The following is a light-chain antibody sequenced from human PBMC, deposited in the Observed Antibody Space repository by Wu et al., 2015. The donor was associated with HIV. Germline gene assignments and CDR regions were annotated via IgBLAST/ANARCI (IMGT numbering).Light chain of an antibody. CDR3: QQRLKWPPIT. J-gene: IGKJ5*01. CDR2: DTS. V-gene: IGKV3-11*01. Sequence: EIVMTQSPANLSVSPGERATLSCRASQSVSSNFAWYQQKPGQAPRLVIYDTSNRATGIPARFSGSGSGTDFTLTISSLEPEDFAVYYCQQRLKWPPITFGQGTRLEIK. CDR1: QSVSSN.